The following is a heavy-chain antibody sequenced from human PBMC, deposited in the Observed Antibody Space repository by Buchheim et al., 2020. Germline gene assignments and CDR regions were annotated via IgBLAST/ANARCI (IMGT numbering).Heavy chain of an antibody. CDR3: ARRRFYSGYLNLYYYYGMDV. V-gene: IGHV5-51*01. CDR2: IYPGDSDT. J-gene: IGHJ6*02. D-gene: IGHD5-12*01. Sequence: EVQLVQSGAEVKKPGESLKISCTGSGYSFTSYRIGWVRQMPGKGLEWMGIIYPGDSDTSYSPSFQGQVTISADKSISTAYLQCSSLQTSDTAMYYCARRRFYSGYLNLYYYYGMDVWGQGTT. CDR1: GYSFTSYR.